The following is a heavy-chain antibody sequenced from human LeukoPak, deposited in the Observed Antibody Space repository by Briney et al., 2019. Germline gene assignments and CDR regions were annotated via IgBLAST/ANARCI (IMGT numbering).Heavy chain of an antibody. Sequence: GGSLRLSCAASGLTLSTYWMHWVRQGPGKGLVWVSYISPDGTITRYADSVKGRFTISRDNAKNTLYLQMDSLRAEDTALYYCARRGAFDIWGQGTMVTVSS. CDR2: ISPDGTIT. V-gene: IGHV3-74*01. CDR3: ARRGAFDI. CDR1: GLTLSTYW. J-gene: IGHJ3*02.